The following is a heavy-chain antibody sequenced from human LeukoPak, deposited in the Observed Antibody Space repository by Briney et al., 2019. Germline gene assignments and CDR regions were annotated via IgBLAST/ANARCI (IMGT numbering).Heavy chain of an antibody. CDR2: ISGGTT. Sequence: GGSLRLSCTASGFTFGDYLMSWFRQAPGKGLEWIGFISGGTTEYAASVKGRFTISRDDSTSIAYLQMNSLTTEDTAVYYCSRGSGGLSVYGGQGTLATVPS. V-gene: IGHV3-49*03. CDR3: SRGSGGLSVY. CDR1: GFTFGDYL. J-gene: IGHJ4*02. D-gene: IGHD6-19*01.